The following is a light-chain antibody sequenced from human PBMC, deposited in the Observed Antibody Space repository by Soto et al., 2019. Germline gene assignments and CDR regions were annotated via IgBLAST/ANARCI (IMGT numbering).Light chain of an antibody. CDR3: QQYDNLLT. V-gene: IGKV1-33*01. CDR2: DAS. J-gene: IGKJ4*01. Sequence: DIQMTQPPSSLSASVGDRVTITCQASQDISNYLNWYQQKPGKAPKLLIYDASNLETGVPSRFSGSGSGTDFTFTISSLQPEDIATYYCQQYDNLLTFXGGTKVDIK. CDR1: QDISNY.